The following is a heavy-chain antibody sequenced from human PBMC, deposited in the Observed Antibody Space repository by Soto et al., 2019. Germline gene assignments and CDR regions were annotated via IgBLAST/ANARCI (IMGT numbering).Heavy chain of an antibody. CDR3: AREDVDTAMVFYYVMDV. CDR1: GGSISSSSYY. V-gene: IGHV4-39*02. D-gene: IGHD5-18*01. J-gene: IGHJ6*02. Sequence: PSETLSLTCTVSGGSISSSSYYWGWIRQPPGKGLEWIGSIYYSGSTYYNPSLKSRVTISVDTSKNQFSLKLSSVTAADTAVYYCAREDVDTAMVFYYVMDVWGQRTTVTVSS. CDR2: IYYSGST.